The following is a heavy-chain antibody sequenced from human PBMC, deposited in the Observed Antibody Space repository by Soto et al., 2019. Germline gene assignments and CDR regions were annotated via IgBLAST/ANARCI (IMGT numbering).Heavy chain of an antibody. CDR3: ARIPLDDSSGYFDY. CDR2: IDWDDDK. J-gene: IGHJ4*02. CDR1: GFSLSTSGMC. D-gene: IGHD3-22*01. Sequence: SGPTLVNPTQTLTLTCTFSGFSLSTSGMCVSWIRQPPGKALEWLAPIDWDDDKYYSTSLKTRLTISKDTSKNQVVLTMTNMDPVDTATYYCARIPLDDSSGYFDYWGQGTLVPVSS. V-gene: IGHV2-70*01.